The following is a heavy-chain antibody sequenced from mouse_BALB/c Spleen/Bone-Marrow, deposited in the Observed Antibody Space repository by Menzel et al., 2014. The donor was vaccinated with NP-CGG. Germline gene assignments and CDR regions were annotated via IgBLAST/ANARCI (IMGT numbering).Heavy chain of an antibody. V-gene: IGHV1-74*04. J-gene: IGHJ2*01. CDR1: GYTFTSYW. CDR3: AREGDYSSRNYFDY. Sequence: SGAELVRPGASVKLSCKASGYTFTSYWMHWIKQRPGQGLEWIGTIRPYDSETHYNQKFKDKATLTVDKSSSTAYMQLRSPTSEDSAVYFCAREGDYSSRNYFDYLGQGTTLTVSS. D-gene: IGHD1-1*01. CDR2: IRPYDSET.